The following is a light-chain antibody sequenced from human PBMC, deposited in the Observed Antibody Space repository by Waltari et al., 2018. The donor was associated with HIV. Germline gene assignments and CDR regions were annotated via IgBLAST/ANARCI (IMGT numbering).Light chain of an antibody. J-gene: IGKJ4*01. CDR2: LGS. CDR1: QSLLPRNGYNY. CDR3: MQALQTPLT. V-gene: IGKV2-28*01. Sequence: DIAMTQSPLSLPVTPGEPASIPCKSSQSLLPRNGYNYLDWYLQKPGQSPQLLIYLGSNRASGVSDRFSGSGSGTDFTLKISRVESDDVGLYYCMQALQTPLTFGGGTKVEIK.